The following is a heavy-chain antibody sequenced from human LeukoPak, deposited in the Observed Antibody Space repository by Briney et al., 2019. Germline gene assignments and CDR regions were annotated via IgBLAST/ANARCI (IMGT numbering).Heavy chain of an antibody. CDR1: GGSISSGSYY. J-gene: IGHJ4*02. CDR3: ARESSYDFWSGN. D-gene: IGHD3-3*01. V-gene: IGHV4-61*02. CDR2: IYTSGST. Sequence: SQTLSLTCTVSGGSISSGSYYWSWIRQPAGKGLEWIGRIYTSGSTNYNPSLKSRVTISVDTSKNQFSLKLSSVTAADTAVYYCARESSYDFWSGNWGQGTLVTVSS.